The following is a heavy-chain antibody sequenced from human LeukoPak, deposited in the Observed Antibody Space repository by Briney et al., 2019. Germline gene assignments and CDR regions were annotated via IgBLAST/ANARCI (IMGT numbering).Heavy chain of an antibody. Sequence: SETLSLTSTVSGDSINDYYWSWIRQSPGKGLEWIGYIYYSGSTSYNPSLKSRVTISLDTSNNHFSLKLRSVTAADTAVYYCARGGGYSYGSFDYWGQGTLVTVSS. D-gene: IGHD5-18*01. V-gene: IGHV4-59*01. CDR1: GDSINDYY. J-gene: IGHJ4*02. CDR3: ARGGGYSYGSFDY. CDR2: IYYSGST.